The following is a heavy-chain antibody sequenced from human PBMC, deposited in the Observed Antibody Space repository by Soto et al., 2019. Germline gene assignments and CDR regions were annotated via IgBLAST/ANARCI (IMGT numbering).Heavy chain of an antibody. CDR2: IYYSGST. Sequence: NPSETLSLTCTVSGGSISSSSYYGGWIRQPPGKGLEWIGSIYYSGSTYYNPSLKSRVTISVDTSKNQFSLKLSSVTAADTAVYYCARHTLPNNWFDPWGQGTLVTVSS. CDR1: GGSISSSSYY. CDR3: ARHTLPNNWFDP. D-gene: IGHD2-8*01. J-gene: IGHJ5*02. V-gene: IGHV4-39*01.